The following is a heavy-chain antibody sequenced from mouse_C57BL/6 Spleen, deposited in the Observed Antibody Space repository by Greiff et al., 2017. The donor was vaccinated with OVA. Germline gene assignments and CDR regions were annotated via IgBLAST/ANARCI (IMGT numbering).Heavy chain of an antibody. CDR1: GYTFTSYN. V-gene: IGHV1-12*01. Sequence: LHQSGAELVWPGASVKMSCKASGYTFTSYNMHWVKQTPRQGLEWIGAIYPGNGDTSYNQKFKGKATLTVDKSSCTVYMQLSSLTSEDSAVFFCSRGGYGNYVGYFDYWGQGTTRTVSS. CDR2: IYPGNGDT. J-gene: IGHJ2*01. D-gene: IGHD2-10*02. CDR3: SRGGYGNYVGYFDY.